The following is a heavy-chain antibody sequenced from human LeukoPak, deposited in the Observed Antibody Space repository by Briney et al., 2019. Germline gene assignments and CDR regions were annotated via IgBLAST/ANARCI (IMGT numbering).Heavy chain of an antibody. Sequence: SVKVSCKASGGTFSSYAISWVRQAPGQGLEWMGRIIPILGIANYAQKFQGRVTITADRSTSTAYMELSSLRSEDTAVYYCARSLITMIAHDAFDIWGQGTMVTVSS. D-gene: IGHD3-22*01. CDR3: ARSLITMIAHDAFDI. V-gene: IGHV1-69*04. CDR2: IIPILGIA. J-gene: IGHJ3*02. CDR1: GGTFSSYA.